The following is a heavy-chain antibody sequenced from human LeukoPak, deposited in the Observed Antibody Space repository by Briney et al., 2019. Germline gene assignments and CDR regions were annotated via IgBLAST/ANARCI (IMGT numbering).Heavy chain of an antibody. CDR1: DGSFSGYY. CDR3: ARGGDILTGYYKSYVDY. CDR2: INHSGST. J-gene: IGHJ4*02. Sequence: SETLSLTCAVYDGSFSGYYWSWIRQPPGKGLEWIGEINHSGSTNYNPSLKSRVTISVDTSKNQFSLKLSSVTAADTAVYYCARGGDILTGYYKSYVDYWGQGTLVTVSS. D-gene: IGHD3-9*01. V-gene: IGHV4-34*01.